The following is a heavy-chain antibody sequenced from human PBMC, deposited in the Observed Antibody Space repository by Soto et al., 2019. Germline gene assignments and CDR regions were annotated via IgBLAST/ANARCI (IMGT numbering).Heavy chain of an antibody. V-gene: IGHV1-3*05. CDR1: GYTFTSYA. J-gene: IGHJ4*02. CDR2: INAGNGNT. Sequence: QVQLVQSGAEEKKPGASVKVSCKASGYTFTSYAMHWVRQAPGQRLEGMGWINAGNGNTKYSQKFQGRVTITRDTSASTAYMELSSLRSEDTAVYYCARDLSGCSGGSCYSARFDYWGQGTLVTVSS. CDR3: ARDLSGCSGGSCYSARFDY. D-gene: IGHD2-15*01.